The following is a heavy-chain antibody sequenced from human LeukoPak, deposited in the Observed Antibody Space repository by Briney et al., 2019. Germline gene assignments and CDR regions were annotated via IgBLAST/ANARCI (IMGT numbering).Heavy chain of an antibody. V-gene: IGHV4-59*01. CDR2: IYYSGST. Sequence: SETLSLTCTVSGGSISSYYWSWIRQPPGKGLEWIGYIYYSGSTNYNPSLKSRVTISVDTSKNQFSLKLSSVTAADTAVYYCARLGYSSSPYCYYYMDVWGKGTTVTISS. J-gene: IGHJ6*03. CDR3: ARLGYSSSPYCYYYMDV. D-gene: IGHD6-13*01. CDR1: GGSISSYY.